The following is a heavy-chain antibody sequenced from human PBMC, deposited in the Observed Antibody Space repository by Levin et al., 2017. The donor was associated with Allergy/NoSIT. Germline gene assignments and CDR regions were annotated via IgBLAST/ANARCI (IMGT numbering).Heavy chain of an antibody. V-gene: IGHV3-23*01. CDR1: GFPFSSFA. CDR3: VKATGGYVKPFDY. Sequence: GGSLRLSCAASGFPFSSFAMNWVRQAPGKGLEWVSVISNDGGSRFYADSVKGRFTISRDNSKNTLYLQMNSLRAEDTAEYYCVKATGGYVKPFDYWGQGALVTVSS. D-gene: IGHD2-2*01. CDR2: ISNDGGSR. J-gene: IGHJ4*02.